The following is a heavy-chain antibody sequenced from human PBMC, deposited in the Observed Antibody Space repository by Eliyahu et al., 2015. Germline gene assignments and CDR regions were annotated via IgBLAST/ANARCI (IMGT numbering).Heavy chain of an antibody. Sequence: EVQLVQSGAEVKKPGXSRXLSXKGSGYXFTSYWIGWVRQMPGKGLEWMGIIYPGDSDTRYSPSFQGQVTISADKSISTAYLQWSSLKASDTAMYYCARSAWEWELLGDYWGQGTLVTVSS. CDR1: GYXFTSYW. CDR2: IYPGDSDT. D-gene: IGHD1-26*01. V-gene: IGHV5-51*01. CDR3: ARSAWEWELLGDY. J-gene: IGHJ4*02.